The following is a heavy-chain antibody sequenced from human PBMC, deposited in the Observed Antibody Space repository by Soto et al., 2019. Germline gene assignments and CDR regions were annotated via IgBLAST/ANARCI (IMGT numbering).Heavy chain of an antibody. J-gene: IGHJ4*02. CDR3: ARLEGLATISYYFDY. Sequence: QLQLQESGPGLVKPSETLSLTCTVSGGSVSSSNYYWGWIRQSPGKGLEWIGSIYYSGSTYYNPSIESLVTISVDKSKNQFSLKVISVTAADTAVYYCARLEGLATISYYFDYWGQGTLVTVSS. V-gene: IGHV4-39*01. D-gene: IGHD3-9*01. CDR2: IYYSGST. CDR1: GGSVSSSNYY.